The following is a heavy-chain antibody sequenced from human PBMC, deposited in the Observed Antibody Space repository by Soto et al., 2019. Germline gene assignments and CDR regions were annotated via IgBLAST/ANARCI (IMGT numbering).Heavy chain of an antibody. Sequence: SETLSLTCTVSGGSISSGGYYWSWIRQHPGKGLEWIGYIYYSGSTYYNPSLKSRVTISVDTSKNQFSLKLSSVTAADTAVYYCARATVVGYCSSTSCYSPREYYYYGMDVWGQGTTVTVSS. V-gene: IGHV4-31*03. J-gene: IGHJ6*02. D-gene: IGHD2-2*01. CDR2: IYYSGST. CDR3: ARATVVGYCSSTSCYSPREYYYYGMDV. CDR1: GGSISSGGYY.